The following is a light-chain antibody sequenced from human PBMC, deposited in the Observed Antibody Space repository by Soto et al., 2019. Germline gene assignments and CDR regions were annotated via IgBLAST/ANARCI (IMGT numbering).Light chain of an antibody. V-gene: IGLV3-10*01. J-gene: IGLJ3*02. CDR1: VLPTKY. CDR3: YSTDISGNHRV. Sequence: SYELTQPPSVSVSPGQTARITCSGDVLPTKYAYWYQQKSGQAPVLVIYEDSKRPSGIPERFSGSSSGTMATLTISGAQVEDEADYYCYSTDISGNHRVFSGGTKVTVL. CDR2: EDS.